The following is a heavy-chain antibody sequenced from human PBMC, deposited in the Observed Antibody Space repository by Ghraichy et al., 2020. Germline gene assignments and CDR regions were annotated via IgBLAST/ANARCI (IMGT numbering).Heavy chain of an antibody. CDR2: INHSGST. J-gene: IGHJ6*03. D-gene: IGHD3-10*01. CDR1: GGSFSGYY. V-gene: IGHV4-34*01. CDR3: ARGSPPITYYYYYYMDV. Sequence: ETLSLTCAVYGGSFSGYYWNWIRQPPGKGLEWIGEINHSGSTNYNPSLKSRVTISVDTSKNQFSLKLSSVTAADTAVYYCARGSPPITYYYYYYMDVWGKGTTVTVSS.